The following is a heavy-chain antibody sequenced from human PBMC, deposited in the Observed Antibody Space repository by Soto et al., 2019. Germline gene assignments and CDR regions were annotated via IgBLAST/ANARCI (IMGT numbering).Heavy chain of an antibody. V-gene: IGHV1-2*02. D-gene: IGHD3-16*01. CDR3: AEGDRSWVRWFDP. CDR1: GYTFTAQY. CDR2: INPTTGAT. J-gene: IGHJ5*02. Sequence: QVQLVQSGAEVKKPGTSVNVSCQASGYTFTAQYLHWVRKTPGEGLEWMGWINPTTGATRYVQKFQGRVTMTRDTSMSTAYLEVRSLRPDDTAVYYCAEGDRSWVRWFDPWGQGTLVTVSS.